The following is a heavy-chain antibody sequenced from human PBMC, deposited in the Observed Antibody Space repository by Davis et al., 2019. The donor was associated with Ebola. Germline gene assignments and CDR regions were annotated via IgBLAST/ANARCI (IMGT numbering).Heavy chain of an antibody. J-gene: IGHJ6*02. CDR1: GFTFSSYA. D-gene: IGHD5-18*01. V-gene: IGHV3-23*01. CDR2: ISGSGGST. Sequence: GGSLRLSCAASGFTFSSYAMSWVRQAPGKGLEWVSAISGSGGSTYYADSVKGRFTISRDNAKNSLYLQMNSLRAEDTAVYYCARGTLDTAMVNYGMDVWGQGTTVTVSS. CDR3: ARGTLDTAMVNYGMDV.